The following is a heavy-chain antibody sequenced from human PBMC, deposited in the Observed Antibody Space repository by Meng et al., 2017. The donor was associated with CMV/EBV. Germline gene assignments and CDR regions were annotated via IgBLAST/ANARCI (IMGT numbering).Heavy chain of an antibody. CDR1: GFTFSDYY. Sequence: GGSLRLSCAASGFTFSDYYMSWIRQAPGKGLVWVSRINSDGSSTSYADSVKGRFTISRDNAKNTLYLRMNSLRAEDTAVYYCARVANWGGVGGPLDYWGQGTLVTVSS. D-gene: IGHD7-27*01. J-gene: IGHJ4*02. CDR2: INSDGSST. CDR3: ARVANWGGVGGPLDY. V-gene: IGHV3-74*01.